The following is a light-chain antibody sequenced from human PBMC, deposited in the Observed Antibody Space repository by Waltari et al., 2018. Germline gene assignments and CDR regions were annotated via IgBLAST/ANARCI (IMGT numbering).Light chain of an antibody. CDR2: EVT. J-gene: IGLJ2*01. Sequence: QSALTQPPSASGSPGQSVTISCTGTSRDIGSYNFVSWYQQHAGRAPKLIIHEVTKWPCGVPSRFSGSTAGNVAFLTGSGLQAEDEADYYCSSDADTNTVVFGGGTKLTVL. CDR3: SSDADTNTVV. V-gene: IGLV2-8*01. CDR1: SRDIGSYNF.